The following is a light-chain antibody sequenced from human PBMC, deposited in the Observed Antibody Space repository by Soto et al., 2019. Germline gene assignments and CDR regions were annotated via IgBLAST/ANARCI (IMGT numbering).Light chain of an antibody. V-gene: IGKV3-15*01. J-gene: IGKJ2*01. CDR2: AAS. Sequence: EIVMTQSPGTLSVSLGERVTLSCRASQSVSRNLAWYPQRPGQVPRLLFYAASTRATDVPGTFSGSGSETEFTLTISSLQSEDFAVYYCQQFEKWPFTFGQGTKLEIK. CDR1: QSVSRN. CDR3: QQFEKWPFT.